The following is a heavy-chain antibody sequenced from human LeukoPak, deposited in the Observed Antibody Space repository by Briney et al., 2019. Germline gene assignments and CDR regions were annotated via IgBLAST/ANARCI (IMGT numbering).Heavy chain of an antibody. CDR2: ISYSGST. CDR1: GGSISSYY. V-gene: IGHV4-59*01. Sequence: SETLSLTCTVSGGSISSYYWSWIRQPPGKGLEWIGYISYSGSTNYNPSLKSRVTISVETSKNQFSLKLSSVTAADTAVYYCATTGYRGFDIWGQGTMVTVSS. CDR3: ATTGYRGFDI. D-gene: IGHD5-18*01. J-gene: IGHJ3*02.